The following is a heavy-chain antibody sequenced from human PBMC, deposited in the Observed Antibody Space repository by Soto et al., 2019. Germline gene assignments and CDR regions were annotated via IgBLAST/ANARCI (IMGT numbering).Heavy chain of an antibody. CDR1: GFTFSSYW. D-gene: IGHD4-17*01. Sequence: EVQLVESGGGLVQPGGSLRLSCAASGFTFSSYWMHWVRQAPGKGLVWVSRINSDGSSTSYADSVKGRFTISRDNAKNALYLQMNSLRAEDTAEYYCASDYGDDTPSDYWGQGTLVTVSS. V-gene: IGHV3-74*01. J-gene: IGHJ4*02. CDR2: INSDGSST. CDR3: ASDYGDDTPSDY.